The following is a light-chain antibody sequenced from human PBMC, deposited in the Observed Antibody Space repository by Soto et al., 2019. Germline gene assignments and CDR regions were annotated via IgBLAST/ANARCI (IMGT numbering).Light chain of an antibody. CDR3: SSFRSGSTLYV. CDR2: GNS. Sequence: QSVLTQPPSVSGAPGQRVTISCTGSSSNIGAGYDVHWYQQLPGTAPKLLIYGNSNRPSGVPDRFSGSKSGTSASLAITGLQAEDEADYYRSSFRSGSTLYVFGTGTKVTVL. J-gene: IGLJ1*01. V-gene: IGLV1-40*01. CDR1: SSNIGAGYD.